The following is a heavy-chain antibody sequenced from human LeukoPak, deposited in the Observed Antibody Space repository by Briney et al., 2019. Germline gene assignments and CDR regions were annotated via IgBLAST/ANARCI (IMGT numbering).Heavy chain of an antibody. J-gene: IGHJ6*03. D-gene: IGHD5-24*01. CDR3: AREDGSETVYYYYMDV. CDR2: ISYDGSNK. V-gene: IGHV3-30*04. Sequence: PGGSLRLSCAASGFTFSSYAMHWVRQAPGKGLEWVAVISYDGSNKYYADSVKGRFTISRDNSKNTLYLQMNSLRAEDTAVYYCAREDGSETVYYYYMDVWGKGTTVTVSS. CDR1: GFTFSSYA.